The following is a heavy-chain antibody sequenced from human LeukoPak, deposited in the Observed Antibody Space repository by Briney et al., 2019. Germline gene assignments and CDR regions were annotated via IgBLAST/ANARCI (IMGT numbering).Heavy chain of an antibody. CDR1: GFTFSSYS. V-gene: IGHV3-21*01. D-gene: IGHD6-19*01. Sequence: TGGSLRLSCAASGFTFSSYSMNWVRQAPGKGLEWVSSISSSSSYIYYADSVKGRFTISRDNAKNSLYLQMNSPRAEDTAVYYCARDTTGCSSALNPIDYWGQGTLVTVSS. CDR2: ISSSSSYI. J-gene: IGHJ4*02. CDR3: ARDTTGCSSALNPIDY.